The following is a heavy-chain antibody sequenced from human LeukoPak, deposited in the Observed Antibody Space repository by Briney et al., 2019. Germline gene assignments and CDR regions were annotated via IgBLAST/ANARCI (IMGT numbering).Heavy chain of an antibody. Sequence: SGTLSLTCAVSGGSILTTNWWSWVRQPPGKGLEWIGEVHLSGASNYNPSLKSRVTISVDTSKNQFSLKLSSVTAADTAAYYCARDQGPGRITGTSSYWYFDLWGRGTLVTVSS. V-gene: IGHV4-4*02. D-gene: IGHD1-20*01. CDR1: GGSILTTNW. CDR3: ARDQGPGRITGTSSYWYFDL. J-gene: IGHJ2*01. CDR2: VHLSGAS.